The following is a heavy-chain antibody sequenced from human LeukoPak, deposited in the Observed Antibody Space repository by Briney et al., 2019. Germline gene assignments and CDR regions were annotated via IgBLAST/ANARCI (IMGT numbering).Heavy chain of an antibody. J-gene: IGHJ5*02. CDR2: IKQDGSEK. Sequence: PGGSLRLSCAASGFTFSSYWMSWVRQAPGKGLEWVANIKQDGSEKYYVDSVKGRFTISRDNAKNSLYLQMNNLRAEDTAVYYCAKDQFTSSWYLNWFDPWGQGTLVTVSS. CDR3: AKDQFTSSWYLNWFDP. V-gene: IGHV3-7*03. D-gene: IGHD6-13*01. CDR1: GFTFSSYW.